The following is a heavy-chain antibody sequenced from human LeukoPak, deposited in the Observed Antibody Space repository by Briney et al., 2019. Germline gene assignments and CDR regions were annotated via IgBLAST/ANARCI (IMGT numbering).Heavy chain of an antibody. V-gene: IGHV3-7*01. Sequence: GGSLRLSCAPSGFTFSSYWMSWVRQAPGKGLEWVANIKQDGSEKYYVDSVKGRFTISRDNAKNSLYLQMNSLRAEDTAVYYCARSTGYDFWSGPPHAFDIWGQGTMVTVSS. D-gene: IGHD3-3*01. J-gene: IGHJ3*02. CDR1: GFTFSSYW. CDR2: IKQDGSEK. CDR3: ARSTGYDFWSGPPHAFDI.